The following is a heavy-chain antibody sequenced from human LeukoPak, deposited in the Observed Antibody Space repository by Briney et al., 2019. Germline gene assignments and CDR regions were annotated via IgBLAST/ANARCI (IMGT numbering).Heavy chain of an antibody. Sequence: SVKVSCKASGGTFSRYAISWVRQAPGQGLEWMGRIIPIFGIANYAQKFQGRVTITADKSASTAYMELSSLRSEDTAVYYCARALYYYDSSGYYYGAFDIWGQGTMVTVSS. CDR2: IIPIFGIA. CDR3: ARALYYYDSSGYYYGAFDI. J-gene: IGHJ3*02. V-gene: IGHV1-69*04. D-gene: IGHD3-22*01. CDR1: GGTFSRYA.